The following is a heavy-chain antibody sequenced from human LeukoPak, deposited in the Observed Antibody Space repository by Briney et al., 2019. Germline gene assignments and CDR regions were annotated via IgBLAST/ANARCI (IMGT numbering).Heavy chain of an antibody. CDR2: INHSGST. CDR3: ATTREAYGEPY. D-gene: IGHD3-16*01. J-gene: IGHJ4*02. CDR1: GGSFSGYY. V-gene: IGHV4-34*01. Sequence: SETLSLTCAVYGGSFSGYYWSWIRQPPGKGLEWIGEINHSGSTNYNPSLKSRVTISVDTSKNQFSLKLSSVTAADTAVYYCATTREAYGEPYWGQGTLVTVSS.